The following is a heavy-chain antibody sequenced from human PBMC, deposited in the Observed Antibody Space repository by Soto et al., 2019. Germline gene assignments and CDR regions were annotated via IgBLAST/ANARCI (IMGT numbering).Heavy chain of an antibody. D-gene: IGHD4-17*01. J-gene: IGHJ3*02. CDR3: AREKTTVARSAFDI. CDR1: GYTFTDYY. V-gene: IGHV1-2*02. Sequence: ASVKVSCKASGYTFTDYYIHWVRQAPGQGLEWMGRINPNSGGMNYAQKFQGRVTMTSDTSISTAYMELSRLTSDDTAVYYCAREKTTVARSAFDIWGQGTMVTV. CDR2: INPNSGGM.